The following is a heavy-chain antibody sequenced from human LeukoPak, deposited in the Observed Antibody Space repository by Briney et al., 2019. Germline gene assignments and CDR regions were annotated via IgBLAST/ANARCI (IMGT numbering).Heavy chain of an antibody. Sequence: GGSLRLSCAASGFTFSSYGMHWVRQAPGKGLEWVAVISYDGSNKYYADSVKGRFTISRDNSKNTLYPQMNSLRAEDTAVYYCAKGSGGVIVTYYFDYWGQGTLVTVSS. J-gene: IGHJ4*02. CDR2: ISYDGSNK. V-gene: IGHV3-30*18. CDR1: GFTFSSYG. D-gene: IGHD3-16*02. CDR3: AKGSGGVIVTYYFDY.